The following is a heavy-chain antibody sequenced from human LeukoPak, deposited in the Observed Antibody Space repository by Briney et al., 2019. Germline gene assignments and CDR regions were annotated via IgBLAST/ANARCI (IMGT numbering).Heavy chain of an antibody. CDR2: ISSSSSTI. D-gene: IGHD6-19*01. Sequence: PGGSLRLSCAASGFTFSSYSMNWVRQAPGKGLEWVSYISSSSSTIYYAASEKGRFTISRDTAKNSLYLQMNSLRGEDTAVYYCARDRISIAVAGTDFDYWGQGTLVTVSS. V-gene: IGHV3-48*01. J-gene: IGHJ4*02. CDR3: ARDRISIAVAGTDFDY. CDR1: GFTFSSYS.